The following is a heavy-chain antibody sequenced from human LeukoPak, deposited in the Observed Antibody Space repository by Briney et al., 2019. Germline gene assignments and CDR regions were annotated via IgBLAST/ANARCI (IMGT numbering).Heavy chain of an antibody. CDR3: ARGVGYSGYPYFDY. CDR2: IYHSGST. V-gene: IGHV4-38-2*01. J-gene: IGHJ4*02. D-gene: IGHD5-12*01. Sequence: SETLSLTCAVSGCSISSGYYWGWIRQPPGKGLEWIGSIYHSGSTYYNPSLKSRVTISVDTSKNQFSLKLSSVTAADTAVYYCARGVGYSGYPYFDYWGQGTLVTVSS. CDR1: GCSISSGYY.